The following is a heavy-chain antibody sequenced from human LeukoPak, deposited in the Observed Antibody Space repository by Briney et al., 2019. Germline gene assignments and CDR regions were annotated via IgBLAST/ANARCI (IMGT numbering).Heavy chain of an antibody. D-gene: IGHD5-18*01. Sequence: SETLSLTCTVSGGSISSGGYYWSWIRQHPGKGLEWIGYIYYSGSTYYNPSLKSRVTISVDTSKNQFSLKLSSVTAADTAVYYCARAFRRLWALDYGGQGTLATVSS. CDR2: IYYSGST. CDR1: GGSISSGGYY. CDR3: ARAFRRLWALDY. J-gene: IGHJ4*02. V-gene: IGHV4-31*03.